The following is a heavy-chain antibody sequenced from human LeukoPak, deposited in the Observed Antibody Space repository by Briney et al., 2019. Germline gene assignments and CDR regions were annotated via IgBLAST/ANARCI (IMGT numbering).Heavy chain of an antibody. CDR2: IYTSGST. CDR3: ARDRLRYFDWLHGGGWWFDP. CDR1: GGSISSGSYY. Sequence: SETLSLTCTVSGGSISSGSYYWGWIRQPAGKGLEWIGRIYTSGSTNYNPSLKSRVTISVDTSKNQFPLKLSSVTAADTAVYYCARDRLRYFDWLHGGGWWFDPWGQGTLVTVSS. V-gene: IGHV4-61*02. J-gene: IGHJ5*02. D-gene: IGHD3-9*01.